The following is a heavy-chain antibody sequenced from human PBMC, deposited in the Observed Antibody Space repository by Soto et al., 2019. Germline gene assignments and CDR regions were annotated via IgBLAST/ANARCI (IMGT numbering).Heavy chain of an antibody. CDR2: IIPILGIA. CDR3: ARGGGVVVPAAMLPYYYYGMDV. V-gene: IGHV1-69*02. Sequence: QVQLVQSGAEVKKPGSSVKVSCKASGGTFSSYTISWVRQAPGQGLEWMGRIIPILGIANYAQKFQGRVTITADKSTSRAYMELRSLRSEDTAVYYCARGGGVVVPAAMLPYYYYGMDVWGQGTTVTVSS. J-gene: IGHJ6*02. D-gene: IGHD2-2*01. CDR1: GGTFSSYT.